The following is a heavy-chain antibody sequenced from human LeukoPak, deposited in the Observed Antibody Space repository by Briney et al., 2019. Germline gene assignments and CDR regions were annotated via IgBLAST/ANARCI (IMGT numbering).Heavy chain of an antibody. V-gene: IGHV3-7*01. CDR2: IKQDGSEK. J-gene: IGHJ4*02. CDR1: GFTFSSYW. CDR3: ARVGEITFGGVSYYFDY. D-gene: IGHD3-16*01. Sequence: PGGSLRLSCAASGFTFSSYWMSWVRQAPGKGLEWVANIKQDGSEKYYVDSVKGRFTISRDNAKNSLYLQMNSLRAEDTAVYYCARVGEITFGGVSYYFDYWGQGTLVTVSS.